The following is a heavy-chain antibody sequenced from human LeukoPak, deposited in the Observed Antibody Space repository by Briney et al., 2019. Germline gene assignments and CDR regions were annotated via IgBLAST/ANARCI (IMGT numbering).Heavy chain of an antibody. V-gene: IGHV4-59*12. J-gene: IGHJ5*02. CDR2: IYYSGST. D-gene: IGHD6-13*01. Sequence: KSSETLSLTCTVSGGSISSYYWSWIRQPPGKGLEWIGNIYYSGSTNYNPSLKSRVTMSVDTSSNQFSLKPSSVTAADTAVYYCARRSYWFDPWGQGTLVTVSP. CDR3: ARRSYWFDP. CDR1: GGSISSYY.